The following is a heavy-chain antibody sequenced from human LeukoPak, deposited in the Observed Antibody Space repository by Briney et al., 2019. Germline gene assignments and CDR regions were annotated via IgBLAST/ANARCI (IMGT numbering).Heavy chain of an antibody. CDR2: IYHSGST. Sequence: SETLSLTCTVSGYSISSGYYWDWIRQPPGKGLEWIGNIYHSGSTYYNPSLKSRVTISVDTSKNQFSLKLSSVTAADTAVYYCARAPYYYDSSGYPDYWGQGTLVTVSS. V-gene: IGHV4-38-2*02. CDR3: ARAPYYYDSSGYPDY. J-gene: IGHJ4*02. CDR1: GYSISSGYY. D-gene: IGHD3-22*01.